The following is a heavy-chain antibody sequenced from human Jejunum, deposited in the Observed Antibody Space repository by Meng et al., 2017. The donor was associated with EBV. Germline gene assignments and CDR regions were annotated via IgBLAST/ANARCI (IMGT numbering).Heavy chain of an antibody. J-gene: IGHJ5*02. CDR1: GVSFTDYT. Sequence: QHGGPGSLRPWGSLSPPGVVYGVSFTDYTWGGIRHPPGKGPQWIGEIDQYGRANNNPSLKSRLTMSVDTSKNQFSLKLNSVTAADTAVYYCARLRVDPFDNWFDPWGQGILVTVSS. D-gene: IGHD5-12*01. V-gene: IGHV4-34*01. CDR3: ARLRVDPFDNWFDP. CDR2: IDQYGRA.